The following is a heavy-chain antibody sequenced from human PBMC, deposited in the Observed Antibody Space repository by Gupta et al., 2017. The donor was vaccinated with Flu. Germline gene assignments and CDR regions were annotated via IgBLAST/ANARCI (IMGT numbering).Heavy chain of an antibody. J-gene: IGHJ4*02. V-gene: IGHV3-15*01. Sequence: VESGGGLVKPGGSLRLSCAASGFAFGNTWMNWVRQASGKGLEWVGRIKTKIDGGTTDFAAPVNGRFYISRDDSKNTLCLHMNSLKTEDTAVYYCTTDPLGYCSGGICHSGLYWGQGNLVTVSS. D-gene: IGHD2-15*01. CDR1: GFAFGNTW. CDR2: IKTKIDGGTT. CDR3: TTDPLGYCSGGICHSGLY.